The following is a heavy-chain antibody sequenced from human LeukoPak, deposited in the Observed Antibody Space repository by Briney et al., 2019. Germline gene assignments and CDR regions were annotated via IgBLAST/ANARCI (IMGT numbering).Heavy chain of an antibody. J-gene: IGHJ6*02. D-gene: IGHD5-24*01. CDR1: GFTFSDYY. CDR2: ISSSGSTI. V-gene: IGHV3-11*01. Sequence: GGSLRLSCAASGFTFSDYYMSWIRQAPGKGLEWVSYISSSGSTIYYADSVKGRFTISRDNAKNSLYLQMNSLRAEDTAVYYCARDHPVPVRDGYNPYGMDVWGQGTTVTVSS. CDR3: ARDHPVPVRDGYNPYGMDV.